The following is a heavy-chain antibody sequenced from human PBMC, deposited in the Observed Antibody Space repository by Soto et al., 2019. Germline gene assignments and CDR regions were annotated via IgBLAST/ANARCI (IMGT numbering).Heavy chain of an antibody. CDR2: IYYSGIT. V-gene: IGHV4-30-4*01. J-gene: IGHJ1*01. CDR3: ARVDYYYDSSGYYYEYFHH. CDR1: GGSISSGDSY. Sequence: PSATLSLTCSVSGGSISSGDSYWSWIRQPPGKGLECIGYIYYSGITYYNPSLKSRVTISIHKYKNQFSLKLSSVTAADTAVYYCARVDYYYDSSGYYYEYFHHWGQGTLVT. D-gene: IGHD3-22*01.